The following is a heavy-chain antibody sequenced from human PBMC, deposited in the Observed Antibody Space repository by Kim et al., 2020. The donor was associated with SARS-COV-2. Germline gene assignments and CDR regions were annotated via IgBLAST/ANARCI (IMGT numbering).Heavy chain of an antibody. CDR1: GFTFSDYY. D-gene: IGHD3-10*01. J-gene: IGHJ4*02. V-gene: IGHV3-11*06. CDR3: ARGSVVVRRVYYFDY. CDR2: ISSSISYT. Sequence: GGSLRLSCAASGFTFSDYYMSWIRQAPGKGLEWVSFISSSISYTNYADSVKGRFTISKDNAKNSLYLQMNSLRAEDTAVYYCARGSVVVRRVYYFDYWGQGALVTVSS.